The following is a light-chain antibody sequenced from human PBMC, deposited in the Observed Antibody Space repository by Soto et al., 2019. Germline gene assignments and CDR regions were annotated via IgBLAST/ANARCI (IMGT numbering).Light chain of an antibody. V-gene: IGLV2-23*01. Sequence: QSVLTQPASVSGSPGQSITISCTGTSSDVGGYNHVSWYQQHPGEAPKLMIYEGTKRPSGVSNRFSGSKSGNTASLTISGLQAEDEADYYCCSYAGITTYYVFGTGTKVTVL. CDR1: SSDVGGYNH. CDR3: CSYAGITTYYV. CDR2: EGT. J-gene: IGLJ1*01.